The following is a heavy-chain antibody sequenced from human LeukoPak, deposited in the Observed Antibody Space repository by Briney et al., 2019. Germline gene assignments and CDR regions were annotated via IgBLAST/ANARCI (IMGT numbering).Heavy chain of an antibody. V-gene: IGHV4-34*09. J-gene: IGHJ5*02. CDR3: ARDVGIGYSSSWYGRLDP. Sequence: SKTLSLTCAVYGGSVSGYYWNWIRQPPGKGLEWIGEINHRGSTNNDPSLKSRVTMSVDTSKNQFSLKLSSVTAADTAVYYCARDVGIGYSSSWYGRLDPWGQGTLVTVSS. D-gene: IGHD6-13*01. CDR2: INHRGST. CDR1: GGSVSGYY.